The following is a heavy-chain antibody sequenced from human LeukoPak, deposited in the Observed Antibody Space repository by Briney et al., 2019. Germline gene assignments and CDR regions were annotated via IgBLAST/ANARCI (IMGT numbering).Heavy chain of an antibody. Sequence: GGSLRLSCAASGFTFSSYGMHWVRQAPGKGLEWVAFIRYEGSYKYYADSVKGRFTISRDNAKNSLYLQMNSLRAEDTAIYYCARDSPPDYWGQGTLVTVSS. J-gene: IGHJ4*02. D-gene: IGHD1-14*01. CDR2: IRYEGSYK. V-gene: IGHV3-30*02. CDR3: ARDSPPDY. CDR1: GFTFSSYG.